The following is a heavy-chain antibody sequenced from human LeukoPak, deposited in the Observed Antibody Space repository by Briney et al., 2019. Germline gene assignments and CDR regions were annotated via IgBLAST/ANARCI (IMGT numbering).Heavy chain of an antibody. D-gene: IGHD3-22*01. CDR3: ARSLSPDSSGYSRAFDY. V-gene: IGHV4-61*02. CDR2: IYTSGST. J-gene: IGHJ4*02. Sequence: SETLSHTCTVSGGSISSGSYYWSWIRQPAGKGLEWIGRIYTSGSTNYNPSLKSRVTVSVDTSKNQFSLKLSSVTDADTAVYYCARSLSPDSSGYSRAFDYWAREPWSPSPQ. CDR1: GGSISSGSYY.